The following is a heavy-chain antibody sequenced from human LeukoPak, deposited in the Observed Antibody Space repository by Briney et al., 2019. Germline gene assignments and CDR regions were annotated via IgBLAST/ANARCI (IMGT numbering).Heavy chain of an antibody. CDR3: ARVSPQYYDFWSGYLFDY. J-gene: IGHJ4*02. V-gene: IGHV4-4*07. CDR1: GGSISSYY. CDR2: IYTSGST. D-gene: IGHD3-3*01. Sequence: SETLSFNCTVSGGSISSYYWSWIPQPAGKGLEWIGRIYTSGSTNYNPSLKSRVTMSVDTSKNQFSLKLSSVTAADTAVYYCARVSPQYYDFWSGYLFDYWGQGTLVTVSS.